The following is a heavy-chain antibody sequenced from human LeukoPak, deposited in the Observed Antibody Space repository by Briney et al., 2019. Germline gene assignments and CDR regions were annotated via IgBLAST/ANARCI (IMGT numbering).Heavy chain of an antibody. CDR3: ARASTYYDILTGYYTYYYYGMDV. D-gene: IGHD3-9*01. J-gene: IGHJ6*02. Sequence: SETLSLTCAVYGGSFSGYYWSWIRQPPGKGLEWIGEINHSGSTNYNPSLKSRVTISVDTSKNQFSLKLSSVAAADTAVYYCARASTYYDILTGYYTYYYYGMDVWGQGTTVTVSS. CDR2: INHSGST. V-gene: IGHV4-34*01. CDR1: GGSFSGYY.